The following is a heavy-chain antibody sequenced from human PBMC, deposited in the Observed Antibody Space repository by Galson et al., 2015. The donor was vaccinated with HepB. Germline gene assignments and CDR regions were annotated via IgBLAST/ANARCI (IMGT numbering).Heavy chain of an antibody. Sequence: SVKVSCKASGYTFTSYAMHWVRQAPGQRLEWMGWINAGNGNTKYSQKFQGRVTITRDTSASTAYMELSSLRSEDTAVYYCARRYPSGIAAAGTGPVDAFDIWGQGTMVTVSS. V-gene: IGHV1-3*01. CDR1: GYTFTSYA. CDR2: INAGNGNT. J-gene: IGHJ3*02. D-gene: IGHD6-13*01. CDR3: ARRYPSGIAAAGTGPVDAFDI.